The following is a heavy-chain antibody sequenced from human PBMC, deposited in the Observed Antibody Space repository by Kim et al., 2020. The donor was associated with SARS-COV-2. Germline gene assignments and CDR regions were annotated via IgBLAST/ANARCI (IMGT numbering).Heavy chain of an antibody. CDR2: FDPEAGET. Sequence: ASVKVSCKVSGYALTDLSIHWVRQAPGQGLQWMGGFDPEAGETIFAQNFQGRVTMTEDTSTDTAYMELSSLRSEDTAVYFCATGYTSVGGDYWGQGSLVTVSS. J-gene: IGHJ4*02. CDR1: GYALTDLS. CDR3: ATGYTSVGGDY. V-gene: IGHV1-24*01. D-gene: IGHD2-15*01.